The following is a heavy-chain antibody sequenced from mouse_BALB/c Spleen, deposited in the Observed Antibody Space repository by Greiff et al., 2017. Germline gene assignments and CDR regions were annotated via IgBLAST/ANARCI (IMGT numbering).Heavy chain of an antibody. CDR1: GYTFTDYN. D-gene: IGHD1-1*01. V-gene: IGHV1-18*01. CDR3: ARRAVVALYYFDY. J-gene: IGHJ2*01. Sequence: VQLQQSGAELVKPGASVKIPCKASGYTFTDYNMDWVKQSHGKSLEWIGDINPNNGGTIYNQKFKGKATLTVDKSSSTAYMELRSLTSEDTAVYYCARRAVVALYYFDYWGQGTTLTVSS. CDR2: INPNNGGT.